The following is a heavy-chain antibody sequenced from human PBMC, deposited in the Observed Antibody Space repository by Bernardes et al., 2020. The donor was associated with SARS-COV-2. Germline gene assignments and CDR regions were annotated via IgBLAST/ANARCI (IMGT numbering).Heavy chain of an antibody. Sequence: SETLSLTCTVSGGSISSYYWSWIRQPPGKGLEWIGYIYYSGSTNYNPSLKSRVTISVDTSKNQFSLKLSSVTAADTAVYYFARTEYNYYDSSGAWAFDIWGKGTMVTVSS. D-gene: IGHD3-22*01. CDR3: ARTEYNYYDSSGAWAFDI. CDR1: GGSISSYY. CDR2: IYYSGST. J-gene: IGHJ3*02. V-gene: IGHV4-59*01.